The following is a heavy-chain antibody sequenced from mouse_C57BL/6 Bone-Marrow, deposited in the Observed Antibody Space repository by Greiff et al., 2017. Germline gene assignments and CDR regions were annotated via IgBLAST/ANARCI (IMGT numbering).Heavy chain of an antibody. CDR2: ISSGGSYT. CDR1: GFTFSSYG. Sequence: EVQGVESGGDLVKPGGSLKLSCAASGFTFSSYGMSWVRQTPDTRLEWVATISSGGSYTYYPDSVKGRVTISRDNAKTTLYLQMSSLKSEDTAMYYCATLYGNDPYRFAYWGQGTLVTVSA. V-gene: IGHV5-6*01. D-gene: IGHD2-2*01. J-gene: IGHJ3*01. CDR3: ATLYGNDPYRFAY.